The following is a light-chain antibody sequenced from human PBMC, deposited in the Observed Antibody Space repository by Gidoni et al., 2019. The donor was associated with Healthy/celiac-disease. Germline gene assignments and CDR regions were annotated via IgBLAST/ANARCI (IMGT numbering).Light chain of an antibody. CDR3: QQSYSTPPGIT. CDR2: AAS. CDR1: QSISSY. Sequence: DIQMPQSPSSLSASVGDRVTITCRASQSISSYLNWYQQKPGKAPKLLIYAASSLQSGVPSRFSGSGSGTDFTLTISSLQPEDFATYYCQQSYSTPPGITFGPGTKVDIK. V-gene: IGKV1-39*01. J-gene: IGKJ3*01.